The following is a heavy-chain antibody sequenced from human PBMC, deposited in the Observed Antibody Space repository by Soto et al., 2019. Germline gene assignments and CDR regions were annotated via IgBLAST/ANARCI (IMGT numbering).Heavy chain of an antibody. Sequence: QVQLQESGPGLVKPSQTLSLTCTVSGGPISSGGYYWSWIRQHPGKGLEWIGYIYYSESTYYNPSGKSRFSMLVDTSKNLLSLKLSSASAADTDAHYCARAGSLNWFDPWGQGTLVTVSS. CDR3: ARAGSLNWFDP. CDR1: GGPISSGGYY. CDR2: IYYSEST. D-gene: IGHD3-10*01. J-gene: IGHJ5*02. V-gene: IGHV4-31*03.